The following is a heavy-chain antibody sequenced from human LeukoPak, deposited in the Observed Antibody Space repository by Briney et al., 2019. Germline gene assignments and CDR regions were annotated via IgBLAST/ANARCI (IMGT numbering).Heavy chain of an antibody. V-gene: IGHV4-34*01. J-gene: IGHJ4*02. CDR3: ARRRSIAAVRYYFDY. CDR2: INHSGST. D-gene: IGHD6-6*01. Sequence: SETLSLTCAVYGGSFSGYCWSWIRQPPGKGLEWIREINHSGSTNYNPSLKSRVTISVDTSKNQFSLKLSSVTAADTAVYYCARRRSIAAVRYYFDYWGQGTLVTVSS. CDR1: GGSFSGYC.